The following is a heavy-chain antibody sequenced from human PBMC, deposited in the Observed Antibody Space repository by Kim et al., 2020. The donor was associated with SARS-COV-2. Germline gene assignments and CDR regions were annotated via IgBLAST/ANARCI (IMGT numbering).Heavy chain of an antibody. CDR3: ARAFCSGGSCYGV. V-gene: IGHV1-2*02. J-gene: IGHJ4*02. Sequence: YAQKFQGRVNMTRETSISTAYMELGRLRSDDTAVYYCARAFCSGGSCYGVWGQGTLVTVSS. D-gene: IGHD2-15*01.